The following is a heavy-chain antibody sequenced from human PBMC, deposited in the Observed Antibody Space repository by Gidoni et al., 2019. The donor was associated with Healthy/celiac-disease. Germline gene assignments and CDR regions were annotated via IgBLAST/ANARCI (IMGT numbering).Heavy chain of an antibody. V-gene: IGHV4-31*02. J-gene: IGHJ5*02. Sequence: PSLKSRVTISVDTSKNQFSLKLSSVTAADTAVYYCASAGNWNDDWFDPWGQGTLVTVSS. D-gene: IGHD1-1*01. CDR3: ASAGNWNDDWFDP.